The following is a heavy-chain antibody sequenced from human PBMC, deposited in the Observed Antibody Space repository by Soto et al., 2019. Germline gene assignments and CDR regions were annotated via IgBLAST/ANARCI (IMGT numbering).Heavy chain of an antibody. D-gene: IGHD6-19*01. CDR3: ASDRYSSGWYDLDY. V-gene: IGHV3-33*01. CDR2: IWYDGSNK. Sequence: QVQLVESGGGVVQPGRSLRLSCAASGFTFSSYGIHWVRQAPGKGLEWVAVIWYDGSNKYYADSVKGRFTISRDNSKNPLYLKMNSLRTEDTAVYYCASDRYSSGWYDLDYWGQGTLVTVSA. CDR1: GFTFSSYG. J-gene: IGHJ4*02.